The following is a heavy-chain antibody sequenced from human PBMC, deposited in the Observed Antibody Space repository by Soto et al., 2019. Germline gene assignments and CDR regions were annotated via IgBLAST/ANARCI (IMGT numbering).Heavy chain of an antibody. CDR3: DGSDF. J-gene: IGHJ4*02. V-gene: IGHV3-23*01. D-gene: IGHD1-26*01. CDR1: GFTFSTYA. CDR2: ISGSGSNT. Sequence: EVRLLESGGGLVQPGGSLRLSCAASGFTFSTYAMSWARQAPGKGLEWVSTISGSGSNTHYADSVRGRFTISRDNSKNTLYLQMESLRVEDTAVYYCDGSDFWGQGTLVTVSS.